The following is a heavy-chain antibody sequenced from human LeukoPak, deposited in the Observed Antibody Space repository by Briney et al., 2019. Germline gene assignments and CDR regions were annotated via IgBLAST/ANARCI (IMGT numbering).Heavy chain of an antibody. Sequence: PGGSPRLSCAASGFTFSSYWMSWVRQAPGKGLEWVANIKQDGSEKYYVDSVKGRFTISRDNAKNSLYLQMNSLRAEDTAVYYCARDSGTYYYGSGTYFDYWGQGTLVTVSS. V-gene: IGHV3-7*03. D-gene: IGHD3-10*01. CDR1: GFTFSSYW. CDR2: IKQDGSEK. CDR3: ARDSGTYYYGSGTYFDY. J-gene: IGHJ4*02.